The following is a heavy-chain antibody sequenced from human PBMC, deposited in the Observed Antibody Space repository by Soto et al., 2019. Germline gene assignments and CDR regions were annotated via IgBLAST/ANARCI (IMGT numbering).Heavy chain of an antibody. CDR2: IYYSGST. CDR1: GXSVSSNKYY. D-gene: IGHD3-22*01. CDR3: ARQGITMIVVVVTDNWFDP. J-gene: IGHJ5*02. V-gene: IGHV4-39*01. Sequence: XTLSLACSVSGXSVSSNKYYWGWIRQPPGKALEWIGSIYYSGSTYYNPSLKSRVTISVDTSKNQFSLKLTSVTAADTAVYYCARQGITMIVVVVTDNWFDPWGQGTLVTV.